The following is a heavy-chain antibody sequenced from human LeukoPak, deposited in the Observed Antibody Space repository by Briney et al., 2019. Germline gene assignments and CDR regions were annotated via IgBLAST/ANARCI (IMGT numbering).Heavy chain of an antibody. D-gene: IGHD5-12*01. CDR2: VYPSNSET. Sequence: NHGESLKISCKGSGYIFTDYWITWVRQMPGKGLEWMGIVYPSNSETGYGPSFQGQVTISADKSITTAYLQWSSLKASDTAIHYCARARYSASDTQGFDYWGQGTLVTVSS. J-gene: IGHJ4*02. CDR1: GYIFTDYW. CDR3: ARARYSASDTQGFDY. V-gene: IGHV5-51*01.